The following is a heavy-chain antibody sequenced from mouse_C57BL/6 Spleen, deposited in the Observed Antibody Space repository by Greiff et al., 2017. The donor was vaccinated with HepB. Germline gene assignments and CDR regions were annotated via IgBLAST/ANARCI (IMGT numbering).Heavy chain of an antibody. D-gene: IGHD1-1*01. Sequence: VQLQQSGAELVRPGASVKLSCTASGFNIKDDYMHWVKQRPEQGLEWIGWIDPENGDTEYASKFQGKATITADTSSNTAYLQLSSLTSEDTAVYYCTRYYYGSSLFYYWGQGTTLTVSS. CDR3: TRYYYGSSLFYY. CDR2: IDPENGDT. CDR1: GFNIKDDY. V-gene: IGHV14-4*01. J-gene: IGHJ2*01.